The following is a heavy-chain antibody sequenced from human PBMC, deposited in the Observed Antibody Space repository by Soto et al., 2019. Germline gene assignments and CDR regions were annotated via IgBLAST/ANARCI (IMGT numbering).Heavy chain of an antibody. CDR2: IIPIFGTA. V-gene: IGHV1-69*13. D-gene: IGHD5-12*01. J-gene: IGHJ3*02. CDR3: ARPLARDGYNFDAFDI. CDR1: GGTFSSYA. Sequence: GASVKVSCKASGGTFSSYAISWVRQAPGQGLEWMGGIIPIFGTANYAQKFQGRVTITADESTSTAYMELSSLRPEDTAVYYCARPLARDGYNFDAFDIWGQGTMVTVSS.